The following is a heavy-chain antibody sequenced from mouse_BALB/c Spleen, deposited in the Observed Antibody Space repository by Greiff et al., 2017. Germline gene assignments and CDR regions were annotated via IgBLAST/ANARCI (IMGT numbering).Heavy chain of an antibody. V-gene: IGHV2-6-2*01. CDR2: IWSDGST. Sequence: VQLQQSGPDLVAPSQSLSITCTVSGFSLTSYGVHWVRQPPGKGLEWLVVIWSDGSTTYNSALKSRLSISKDNSKSQVFLKMNSLQTDDTAMYYCARHIDSSGYAMDYWGQGTSVTVSS. D-gene: IGHD3-2*01. CDR3: ARHIDSSGYAMDY. CDR1: GFSLTSYG. J-gene: IGHJ4*01.